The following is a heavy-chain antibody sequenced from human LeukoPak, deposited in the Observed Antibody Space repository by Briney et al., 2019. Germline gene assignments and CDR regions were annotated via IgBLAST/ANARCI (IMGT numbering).Heavy chain of an antibody. Sequence: SVKVSCKASGGTFSSYAISWVRQAPGQGLEWMGGIIPIFGTANYAQRFQGRVTITTDESTSTAYMELSSLRSEDTAVYYCARSKNYYDSSGYYREPPPNWFDPWGQGTLVTVSS. J-gene: IGHJ5*02. CDR2: IIPIFGTA. CDR1: GGTFSSYA. V-gene: IGHV1-69*05. CDR3: ARSKNYYDSSGYYREPPPNWFDP. D-gene: IGHD3-22*01.